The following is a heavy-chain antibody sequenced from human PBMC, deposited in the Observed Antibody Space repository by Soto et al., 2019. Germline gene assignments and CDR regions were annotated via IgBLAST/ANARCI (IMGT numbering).Heavy chain of an antibody. CDR1: GGTFSSYA. J-gene: IGHJ3*02. CDR3: ARTLGYCSSTSCHGAFDI. CDR2: IIPIFGTA. V-gene: IGHV1-69*01. D-gene: IGHD2-2*01. Sequence: QVQLVQSGAEVKKPGSSVKVSCKASGGTFSSYAISWVRQAPGQGLEWMGGIIPIFGTANYAQKFQGRVTITADESTSTAYMELSSLRSEDMAVYYCARTLGYCSSTSCHGAFDIWGQGTMVTVSS.